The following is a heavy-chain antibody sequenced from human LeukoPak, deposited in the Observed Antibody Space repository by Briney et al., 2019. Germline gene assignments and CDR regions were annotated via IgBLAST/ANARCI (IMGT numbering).Heavy chain of an antibody. CDR1: GFTFSSYS. J-gene: IGHJ3*02. Sequence: GGSLRLSCAASGFTFSSYSMNWVRQAPGKGLEWVSSISSSSSYTYYADSVKGRFTISRDNAKNSLYLQMNSLRAEDTAVYYCARAGSGSSSWNAFDIWGQGTMVTVSS. CDR2: ISSSSSYT. CDR3: ARAGSGSSSWNAFDI. D-gene: IGHD6-13*01. V-gene: IGHV3-21*01.